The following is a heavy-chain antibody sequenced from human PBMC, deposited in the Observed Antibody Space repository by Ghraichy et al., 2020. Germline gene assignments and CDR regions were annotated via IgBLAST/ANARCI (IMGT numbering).Heavy chain of an antibody. CDR3: ARLNSYDYVPRY. J-gene: IGHJ4*02. CDR2: IYTSGST. D-gene: IGHD3-16*01. V-gene: IGHV4-4*09. CDR1: GGSISNYY. Sequence: ESLNISCTVSGGSISNYYWSWIRQPPGKGLEWIGYIYTSGSTIYNPSLKSRVTISRDTSKNHFSLKLSSVTAADTAVYYCARLNSYDYVPRYWGQGTLVTVSS.